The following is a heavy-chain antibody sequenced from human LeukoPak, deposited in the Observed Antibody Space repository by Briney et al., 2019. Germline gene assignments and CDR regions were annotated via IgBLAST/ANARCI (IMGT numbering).Heavy chain of an antibody. J-gene: IGHJ4*02. V-gene: IGHV3-7*03. CDR1: GVTVSRNY. CDR2: IKQDGSEK. CDR3: ARGTVGGSYFDY. D-gene: IGHD1-26*01. Sequence: GGSLRLSCAASGVTVSRNYMSWVRQAPGKGLEWVANIKQDGSEKYFVDSVKGRFTISRDNAKNSLYLQMNSLRAEDTAVYYCARGTVGGSYFDYWGQGTLVTVSS.